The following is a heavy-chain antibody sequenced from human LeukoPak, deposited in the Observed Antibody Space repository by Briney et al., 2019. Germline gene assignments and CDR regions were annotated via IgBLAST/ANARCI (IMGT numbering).Heavy chain of an antibody. CDR3: ARGRTSSFRHDAFDI. Sequence: SVKVSCKASGGTFSSYAISWVRQAPGQGLEWMGGIIPIFGTANYAQKFQGRVTITTDESTSTAYMELSSLRSEDTAVYYCARGRTSSFRHDAFDIWGQGTMVTVSS. J-gene: IGHJ3*02. CDR1: GGTFSSYA. D-gene: IGHD2-2*01. V-gene: IGHV1-69*05. CDR2: IIPIFGTA.